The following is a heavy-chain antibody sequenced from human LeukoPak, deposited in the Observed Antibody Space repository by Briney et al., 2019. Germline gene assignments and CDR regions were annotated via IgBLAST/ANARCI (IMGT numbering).Heavy chain of an antibody. CDR1: GGSISLYY. CDR2: IYYSGST. J-gene: IGHJ4*02. Sequence: PSETLSLTCTVSGGSISLYYWSWIRQPPGKGLEWIGNIYYSGSTNHNPSLKSRVTLSVDTSKNQFSLKLSSVTAADTAVYYCARDRGRDFGVDRDHFDYWGQGTLVTVSS. CDR3: ARDRGRDFGVDRDHFDY. V-gene: IGHV4-59*01. D-gene: IGHD3-3*01.